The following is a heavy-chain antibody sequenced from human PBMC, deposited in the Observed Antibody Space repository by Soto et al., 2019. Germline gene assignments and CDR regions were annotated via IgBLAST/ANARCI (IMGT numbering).Heavy chain of an antibody. CDR2: IYFRGTT. D-gene: IGHD3-22*01. V-gene: IGHV4-59*01. J-gene: IGHJ4*02. Sequence: ETLSLTCTVSGGSISSYYWSWIRQPPGKGLEWIGYIYFRGTTNYNPSLKSRVTMSADTSKNQFSLKLNSVTAADTAVYYCARMNYYDTSGYPFDYWGQGMMVTVS. CDR1: GGSISSYY. CDR3: ARMNYYDTSGYPFDY.